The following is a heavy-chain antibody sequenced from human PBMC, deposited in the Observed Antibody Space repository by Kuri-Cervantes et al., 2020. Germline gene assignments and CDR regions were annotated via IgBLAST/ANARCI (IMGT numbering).Heavy chain of an antibody. D-gene: IGHD3-9*01. CDR1: GSTFSTYW. V-gene: IGHV3-7*01. CDR2: MNEDGSQK. J-gene: IGHJ3*02. CDR3: ARDKPRGVYDITHQEAFEN. Sequence: GESLKISCAASGSTFSTYWMSWVRQAPGKGLEWVANMNEDGSQKYYVDSVKGRFTISRDNAKNSLYLQMNSLRAEDTAVYYCARDKPRGVYDITHQEAFENWGQGTMVTVSS.